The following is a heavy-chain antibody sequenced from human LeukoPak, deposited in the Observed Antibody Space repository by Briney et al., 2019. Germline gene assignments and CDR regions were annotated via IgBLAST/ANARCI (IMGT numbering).Heavy chain of an antibody. CDR1: GFTFSSYW. J-gene: IGHJ6*02. CDR3: ARDEQIAAAVFYYYYGMDV. Sequence: GGSLRLSCAASGFTFSSYWMSWARQAPGKGLEWVANIKQDGSEKYYVDSVKGRFTISRDNAKNSLYLQMNSLRAEDTAVYYCARDEQIAAAVFYYYYGMDVWGQGTTVTVSS. CDR2: IKQDGSEK. D-gene: IGHD6-13*01. V-gene: IGHV3-7*01.